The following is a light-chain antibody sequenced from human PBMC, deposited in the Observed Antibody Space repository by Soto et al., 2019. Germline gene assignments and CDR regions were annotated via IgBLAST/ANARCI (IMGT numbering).Light chain of an antibody. CDR1: QSVSSSY. V-gene: IGKV3-20*01. Sequence: EIVLTQSPGTLSLSPGEIATLSCRASQSVSSSYLAWYQQKPGQAPRLLIYGASSMATGIPDRFSGSGSGTDFTLTISRLEPEDFAVYYCQQYGSSPYTFGQGTKLEIK. CDR2: GAS. J-gene: IGKJ2*01. CDR3: QQYGSSPYT.